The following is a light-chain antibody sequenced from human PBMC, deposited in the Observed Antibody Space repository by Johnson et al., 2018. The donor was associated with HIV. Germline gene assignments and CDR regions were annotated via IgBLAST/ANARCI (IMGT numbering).Light chain of an antibody. Sequence: QSVLTQPPSVSAAPGQRVTISCSGSSFNIGINFVSWYQQVPGTAPKLLICESNKRPSGIPDRFSGSKSGTSATLGITGLQTGDEADYYCGTWDSSLSDYVFGTGTKVTVL. CDR3: GTWDSSLSDYV. V-gene: IGLV1-51*02. CDR2: ESN. CDR1: SFNIGINF. J-gene: IGLJ1*01.